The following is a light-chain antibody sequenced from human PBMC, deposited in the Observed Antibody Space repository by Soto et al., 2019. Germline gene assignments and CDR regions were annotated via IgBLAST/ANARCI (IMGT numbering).Light chain of an antibody. Sequence: QSALTQPASVSGSPGQSITISCTGTSSDVGGYNYVSWYQPNPGKAPKLMIYDVRNRPAGVSTRFSGSKSGNTASLTISGLQAEDEADYWCSAYTSSSKVFGGGTHLTVL. V-gene: IGLV2-14*01. J-gene: IGLJ2*01. CDR1: SSDVGGYNY. CDR2: DVR. CDR3: SAYTSSSKV.